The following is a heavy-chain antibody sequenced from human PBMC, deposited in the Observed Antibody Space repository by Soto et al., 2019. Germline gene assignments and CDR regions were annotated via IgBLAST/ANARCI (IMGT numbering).Heavy chain of an antibody. CDR1: GFSFGSYA. V-gene: IGHV3-23*01. CDR2: ISGSDGKT. CDR3: ARWSYLDY. J-gene: IGHJ4*02. D-gene: IGHD3-10*01. Sequence: EGSLRRSCAASGFSFGSYALSWVRQAPGKGLEWVSTISGSDGKTFYADAVKGRFSISRDTSQNTLYLQMNSLRADDTAIYYCARWSYLDYWGQGTRVIVCS.